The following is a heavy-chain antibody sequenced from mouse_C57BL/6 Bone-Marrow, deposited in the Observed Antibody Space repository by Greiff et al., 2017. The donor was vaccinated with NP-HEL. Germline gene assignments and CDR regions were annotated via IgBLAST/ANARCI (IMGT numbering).Heavy chain of an antibody. Sequence: QVQLQQSGPELMKPGASVKISCKASGYAFSSSWMNWVKQRPGKGLEWIGRIYPGDGDTNYNGKFKGKATLTADKSSRTAYMQLSSLTSEDSAVYFCARDYGSSPHWYFDVWGTGTTVTVSS. CDR1: GYAFSSSW. D-gene: IGHD1-1*01. CDR3: ARDYGSSPHWYFDV. J-gene: IGHJ1*03. V-gene: IGHV1-82*01. CDR2: IYPGDGDT.